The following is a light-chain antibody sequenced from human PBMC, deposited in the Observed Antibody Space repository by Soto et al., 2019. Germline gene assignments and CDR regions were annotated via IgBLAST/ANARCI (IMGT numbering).Light chain of an antibody. V-gene: IGKV3-15*01. CDR3: HQYGNPPQT. Sequence: DTVITQSPATLSVSPGERATLSCRASHSISNNLAWYQQKPGQPPRLIMFRTSTRATGVPARISGSGSGTVFTLTINILEPDYFAVYCCHQYGNPPQTFGQGTKVDIK. CDR1: HSISNN. CDR2: RTS. J-gene: IGKJ1*01.